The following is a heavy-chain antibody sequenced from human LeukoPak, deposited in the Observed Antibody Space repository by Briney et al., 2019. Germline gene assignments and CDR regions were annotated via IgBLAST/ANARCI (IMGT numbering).Heavy chain of an antibody. CDR2: IYYSGST. CDR1: GGSISSSSYY. CDR3: ARTQGQWLVRRPGAWVDP. J-gene: IGHJ5*02. Sequence: PSETLPLTYTVSGGSISSSSYYWGWIRQPPGKGLEWIGSIYYSGSTHYNPSLKSRVTISVDTSKNQVSLKLSSVTAADTAVYYCARTQGQWLVRRPGAWVDPWGEGTLVTVSS. D-gene: IGHD6-19*01. V-gene: IGHV4-39*01.